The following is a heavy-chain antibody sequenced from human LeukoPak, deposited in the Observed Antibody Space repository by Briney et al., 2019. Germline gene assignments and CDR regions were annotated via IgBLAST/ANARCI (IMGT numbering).Heavy chain of an antibody. CDR3: AKLGIDAFDI. V-gene: IGHV3-30*02. D-gene: IGHD1-26*01. Sequence: GGSLRLSCAASGFTFSSYGMHWVRQAPGKGLEWVAVIWYDGSNKYYADSVKGRFTISRDNSKNTLYLRMNSLRAEDTAVYYCAKLGIDAFDIWGQGTMVTVSS. J-gene: IGHJ3*02. CDR2: IWYDGSNK. CDR1: GFTFSSYG.